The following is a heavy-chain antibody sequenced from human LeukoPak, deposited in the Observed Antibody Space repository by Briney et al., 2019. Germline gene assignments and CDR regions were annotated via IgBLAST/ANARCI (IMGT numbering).Heavy chain of an antibody. J-gene: IGHJ4*02. CDR3: ATYSSSWRHPWDY. D-gene: IGHD6-13*01. V-gene: IGHV4-59*08. CDR1: GGSISSYY. Sequence: PSETLSLTCTVSGGSISSYYWSWIRQPPGKGLEWIGYIYYSGSTNYNPSLKSRVTISVDTSKNQFSLKLSSVTAADTAVYYCATYSSSWRHPWDYWGQGTLVTVSS. CDR2: IYYSGST.